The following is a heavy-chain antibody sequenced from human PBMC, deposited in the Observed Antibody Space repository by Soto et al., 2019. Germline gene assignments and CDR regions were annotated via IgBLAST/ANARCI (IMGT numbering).Heavy chain of an antibody. CDR2: IYYSGST. J-gene: IGHJ5*02. V-gene: IGHV4-39*01. CDR1: GGSISSSSYF. Sequence: QLQLQESGPGLVKPSETLSLTCSVSGGSISSSSYFWGWIRQPPGKGLEWIGSIYYSGSTYYNPSLKSRVTVSVDPANNQVSLKLGSVTAADTAVYYCARHPSDFWFDPWGQGTLVTVSS. D-gene: IGHD2-21*02. CDR3: ARHPSDFWFDP.